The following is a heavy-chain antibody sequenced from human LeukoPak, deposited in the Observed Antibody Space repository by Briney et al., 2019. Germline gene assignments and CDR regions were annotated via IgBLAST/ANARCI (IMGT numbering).Heavy chain of an antibody. D-gene: IGHD1-26*01. Sequence: GGSLRLSCAASGFTFSSYEMNWVRQAPGKGLEWVSYIDTSGSTTYYAESVKGRFTISRDNAKNSLYLQMNSLRAEDTAVYYCAREGWELLFDFDCWGQGTLVTASS. CDR3: AREGWELLFDFDC. J-gene: IGHJ4*02. CDR1: GFTFSSYE. CDR2: IDTSGSTT. V-gene: IGHV3-48*03.